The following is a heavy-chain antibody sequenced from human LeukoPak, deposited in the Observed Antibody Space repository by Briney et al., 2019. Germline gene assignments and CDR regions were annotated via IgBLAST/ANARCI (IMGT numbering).Heavy chain of an antibody. CDR2: ISYDGSNK. Sequence: GGSLRLSCAASGFTFSSYGMHWVRQAPGKGLEWVAVISYDGSNKYYADSVKGRFTISRDNSKNTLYLQMNSLRAEDTAVYYCARDVMLEYWGQGTLVTVSS. J-gene: IGHJ4*02. CDR3: ARDVMLEY. D-gene: IGHD2/OR15-2a*01. CDR1: GFTFSSYG. V-gene: IGHV3-33*05.